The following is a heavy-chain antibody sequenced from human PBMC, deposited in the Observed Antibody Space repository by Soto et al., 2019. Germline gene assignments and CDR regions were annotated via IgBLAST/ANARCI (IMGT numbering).Heavy chain of an antibody. CDR1: GYTLTELS. Sequence: ASVKVSCKVSGYTLTELSMHGVRQAPGKGLEWMGGFDPEDGETIYAQKFQGRVTMTEDTSTDTAYMELSSLRSEDTAVYYCATVGSSSSGSYYYGMDVWGQGTTVTVSS. CDR3: ATVGSSSSGSYYYGMDV. V-gene: IGHV1-24*01. J-gene: IGHJ6*02. D-gene: IGHD6-6*01. CDR2: FDPEDGET.